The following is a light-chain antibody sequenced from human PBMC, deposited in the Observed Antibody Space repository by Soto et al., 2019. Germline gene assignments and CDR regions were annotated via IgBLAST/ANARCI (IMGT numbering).Light chain of an antibody. Sequence: DIQMTQSPSSLSASVGDRVTITCRASQSISGYLNWYQQKPGKAPKLLINAASSLQSGVPSRFSGSGSGTDFTLTISSLQPEDFATYYCQQSYSTPYTFGQGTELEIK. CDR3: QQSYSTPYT. J-gene: IGKJ2*01. V-gene: IGKV1-39*01. CDR1: QSISGY. CDR2: AAS.